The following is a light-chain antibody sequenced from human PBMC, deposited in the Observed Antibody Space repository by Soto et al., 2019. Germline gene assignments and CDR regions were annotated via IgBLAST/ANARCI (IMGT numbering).Light chain of an antibody. CDR3: QEYIQWPPGM. CDR1: QSVNSD. V-gene: IGKV3-15*01. CDR2: DTS. Sequence: VLMHSPGTRSLSPGERATLSCRAIQSVNSDYLAWFQQRPGQVPRLLIYDTSTRAPGISARFSGSGSGTEFTLTISSLQSEDFAVYYCQEYIQWPPGMFGPGTKVEVK. J-gene: IGKJ1*01.